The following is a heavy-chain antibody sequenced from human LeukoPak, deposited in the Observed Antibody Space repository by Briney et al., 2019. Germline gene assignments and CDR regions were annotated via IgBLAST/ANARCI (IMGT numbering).Heavy chain of an antibody. Sequence: SETLSLTCTVSGGSISSYYWSWIRQPPGKGLEWIGYIYYTGTTNYNPSLKSRVTISVDISKNHFSLKLSSVTTADTAVYYCASGYFGDAFDVWGQGTMVTVSS. D-gene: IGHD3-9*01. CDR2: IYYTGTT. J-gene: IGHJ3*01. V-gene: IGHV4-59*08. CDR3: ASGYFGDAFDV. CDR1: GGSISSYY.